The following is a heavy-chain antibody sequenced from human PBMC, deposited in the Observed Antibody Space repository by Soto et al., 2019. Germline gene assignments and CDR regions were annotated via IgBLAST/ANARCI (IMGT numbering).Heavy chain of an antibody. D-gene: IGHD2-2*01. J-gene: IGHJ6*02. Sequence: ASVKVSCKASGYIFSSYYMHWVRQAPGQGLEWIGVINPSGDSASYAQKFQGRVTMTRDTSTSTVYMELSSLRSEDTAVYYCARGVVVPAAFYYYYYGMDVWGQGTTVTVSS. CDR1: GYIFSSYY. V-gene: IGHV1-46*01. CDR2: INPSGDSA. CDR3: ARGVVVPAAFYYYYYGMDV.